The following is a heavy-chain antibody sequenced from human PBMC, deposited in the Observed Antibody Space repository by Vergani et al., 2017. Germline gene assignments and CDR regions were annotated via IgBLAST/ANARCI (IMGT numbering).Heavy chain of an antibody. CDR3: GRELGIP. Sequence: VHLVESGGGVVQPGRSLRLSCVVSGFTSSYYGMHWVRQAPGKGLEWVSRINSDGSSISYADSVKGRFTISRDNAKNTMYLQMNSLTAEDTAVYYCGRELGIPWGQGTLVTVSS. V-gene: IGHV3-74*01. J-gene: IGHJ5*02. CDR2: INSDGSSI. D-gene: IGHD3-16*01. CDR1: GFTSSYYG.